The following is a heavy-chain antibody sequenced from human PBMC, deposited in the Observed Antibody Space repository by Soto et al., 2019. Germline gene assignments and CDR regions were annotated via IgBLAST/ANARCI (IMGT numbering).Heavy chain of an antibody. V-gene: IGHV1-8*01. CDR1: GHTFTSYD. Sequence: QVQLVQSGAEVKKPGASVTVSCKASGHTFTSYDIHWVRQATGQGLEWMGWMNPNNGNTGSAQKFQGGVTMTRDTSISTAYLEVGGLRYEDTAVYYCARAEGRSLDRVSWGQGTLVTVSS. D-gene: IGHD3-3*01. CDR3: ARAEGRSLDRVS. J-gene: IGHJ5*02. CDR2: MNPNNGNT.